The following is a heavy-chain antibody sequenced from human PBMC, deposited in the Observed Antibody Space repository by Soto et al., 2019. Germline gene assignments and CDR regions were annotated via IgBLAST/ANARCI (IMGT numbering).Heavy chain of an antibody. CDR2: IIPIFGTA. CDR3: SRGYSSGYYVYFDY. V-gene: IGHV1-69*12. Sequence: QVKLVQSGAEVQKPGSSVKVSCKASGGTFSSYAISWVRQAPGQGLEWMGGIIPIFGTANYAQKFQGRVTSTADESTSTAYMELSSLRSEDTAVYDCSRGYSSGYYVYFDYWGQGTLVTVSS. J-gene: IGHJ4*02. D-gene: IGHD3-22*01. CDR1: GGTFSSYA.